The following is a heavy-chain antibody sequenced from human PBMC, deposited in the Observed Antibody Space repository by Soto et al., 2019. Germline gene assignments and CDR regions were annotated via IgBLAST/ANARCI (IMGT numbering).Heavy chain of an antibody. V-gene: IGHV4-30-4*01. CDR1: GGSISSDDYY. Sequence: QVQLQESGPGLVKPSQTLTLTCTVSGGSISSDDYYWNWIRQSPGKGLEWIGYIYSSGSTYYNLSLKGRVIISVDTSRNQFSLNLRSVTAADTAVFYCARGGEGNSGYFDYWGQGALVTVSS. J-gene: IGHJ4*02. CDR2: IYSSGST. CDR3: ARGGEGNSGYFDY. D-gene: IGHD1-26*01.